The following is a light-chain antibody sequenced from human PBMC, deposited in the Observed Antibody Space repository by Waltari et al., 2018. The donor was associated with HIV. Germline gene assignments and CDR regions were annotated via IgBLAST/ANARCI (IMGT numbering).Light chain of an antibody. J-gene: IGLJ3*02. CDR2: EVS. CDR1: SSDVGGYAY. Sequence: GSPGQSITISCTGTSSDVGGYAYVSWYQQHPGKAPKLIIYEVSYRPSGSSHRFSASKSGNTASLTISGLQAEDEADYYCSSYTSSNTLVFGGGTKLTVL. V-gene: IGLV2-14*03. CDR3: SSYTSSNTLV.